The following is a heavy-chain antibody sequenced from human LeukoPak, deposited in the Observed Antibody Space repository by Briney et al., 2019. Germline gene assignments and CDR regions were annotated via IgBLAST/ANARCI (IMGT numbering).Heavy chain of an antibody. CDR3: AKGLGGATRAMDV. CDR1: GFTFSSSA. D-gene: IGHD2-21*01. J-gene: IGHJ6*02. CDR2: ISGSGTNT. Sequence: QPGGSLRLSCAASGFTFSSSAMSWVRQAPGKGLEWVSSISGSGTNTYYADAVEGRFTISRDTPKSTLFLQMSSLRPEDTAVYYCAKGLGGATRAMDVWGQGTTVTVSS. V-gene: IGHV3-23*01.